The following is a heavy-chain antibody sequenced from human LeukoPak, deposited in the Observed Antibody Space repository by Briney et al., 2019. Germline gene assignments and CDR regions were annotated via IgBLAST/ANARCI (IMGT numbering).Heavy chain of an antibody. D-gene: IGHD6-19*01. Sequence: PGGSLRLSCAASGFTFSTYTMNWVRQPPGKGLEWIGEIYHSGSTNYNPSLKSRVTISVDKSKNQFSLKLSSVTAADTAVYYCARAGYSSGWYGSYFDYWGQGTLVTVSS. J-gene: IGHJ4*02. V-gene: IGHV4-4*02. CDR1: GFTFSTYT. CDR2: IYHSGST. CDR3: ARAGYSSGWYGSYFDY.